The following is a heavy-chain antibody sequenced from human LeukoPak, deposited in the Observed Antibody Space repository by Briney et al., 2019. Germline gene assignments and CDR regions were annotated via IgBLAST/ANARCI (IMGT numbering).Heavy chain of an antibody. J-gene: IGHJ4*02. Sequence: PSDTLSLTCAVYGGSFSGYYWSWIRQPPGKGLEWIGEINHSGSTNYNPSLKSRVTISVDTSKNQFSLKLSSVTAADTAVYYCARERGPRGLLGQFGYWGQGTLVTVSS. CDR3: ARERGPRGLLGQFGY. CDR2: INHSGST. D-gene: IGHD4-17*01. CDR1: GGSFSGYY. V-gene: IGHV4-34*01.